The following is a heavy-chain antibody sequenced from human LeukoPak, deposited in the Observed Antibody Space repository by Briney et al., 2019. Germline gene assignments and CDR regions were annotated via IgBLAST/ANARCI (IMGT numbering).Heavy chain of an antibody. V-gene: IGHV1-18*01. D-gene: IGHD2-21*02. CDR2: ISGYNGNT. CDR1: GYTFTTYG. Sequence: ASVKVSCKASGYTFTTYGLSWVRQAPGQGLEWMGWISGYNGNTNYAQRLQGRVTMTTDTSTSTAYMELRSLISDDTAVYYCARETRSAYCGGDCSNFAFDIWGQGTMVTVSS. CDR3: ARETRSAYCGGDCSNFAFDI. J-gene: IGHJ3*02.